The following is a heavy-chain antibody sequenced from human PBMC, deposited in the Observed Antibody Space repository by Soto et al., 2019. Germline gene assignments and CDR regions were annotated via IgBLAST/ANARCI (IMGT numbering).Heavy chain of an antibody. CDR3: ARGRVKYQLSIKKYGMDV. CDR1: GGSFSGYY. D-gene: IGHD2-2*01. J-gene: IGHJ6*02. CDR2: INHSGST. V-gene: IGHV4-34*01. Sequence: SETLSLTCAVYGGSFSGYYWSWIRQPPGKGLEWIGEINHSGSTNYNPSLKSRVTISVDTSKNQFSLKLSSVTAADTAVYYCARGRVKYQLSIKKYGMDVWGQGTTVTVSS.